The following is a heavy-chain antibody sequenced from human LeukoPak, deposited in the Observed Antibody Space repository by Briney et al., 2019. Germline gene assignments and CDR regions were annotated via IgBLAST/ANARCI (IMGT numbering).Heavy chain of an antibody. J-gene: IGHJ6*02. Sequence: GESLKISCKGSGYSFTSHWIGWVRQMPGKGLDWMGIIYPGDSDTRYSPSFQGQVTISAVKSISTAYLQWSSLKASDTAMYYCATVAVAGPSGDYYGMDVWGQGTTVTVSS. D-gene: IGHD6-19*01. CDR2: IYPGDSDT. V-gene: IGHV5-51*01. CDR3: ATVAVAGPSGDYYGMDV. CDR1: GYSFTSHW.